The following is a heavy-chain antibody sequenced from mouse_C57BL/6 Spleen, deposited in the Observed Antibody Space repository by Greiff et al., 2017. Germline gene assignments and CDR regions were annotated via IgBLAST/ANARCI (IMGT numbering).Heavy chain of an antibody. CDR3: ATEYYGIYAMDY. D-gene: IGHD1-1*01. CDR1: GFSLTSYA. J-gene: IGHJ4*01. V-gene: IGHV2-9-1*01. CDR2: IWTGGGT. Sequence: VKLMESGPGLVAPSQSLSITCTVSGFSLTSYAISWVRQPPGKGLEWLGVIWTGGGTNYNSALNSRLSISKDNSKSQVFLKMNSLQTDYTARNYCATEYYGIYAMDYWGQGTSVTVSS.